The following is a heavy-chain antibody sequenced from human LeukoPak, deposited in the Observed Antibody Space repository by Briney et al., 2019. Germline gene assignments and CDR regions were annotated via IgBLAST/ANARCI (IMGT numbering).Heavy chain of an antibody. CDR3: ARVSADYYDSSRHDY. V-gene: IGHV1-18*01. Sequence: ASVKVSCKASGYTFTSYGISWVRQAPGQGLEWMGWISAYNGNTNYAQKLQGRVTMTTDTSTSTAYMELRSLRSDDTAVYYCARVSADYYDSSRHDYWGQGTLVTVSS. J-gene: IGHJ4*02. CDR1: GYTFTSYG. D-gene: IGHD3-22*01. CDR2: ISAYNGNT.